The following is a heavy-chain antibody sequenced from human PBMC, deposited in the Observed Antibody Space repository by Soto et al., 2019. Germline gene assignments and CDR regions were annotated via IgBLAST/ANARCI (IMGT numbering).Heavy chain of an antibody. CDR1: GFTFTYYA. Sequence: EVHLLESGGGLVQPGGSLRLSCTASGFTFTYYAFSWVRQAPGKGLEWVSAISANGQGIYYADSVRGRFTISRDNSKNTVFLHMDSPRAEDTAVYYCAKDRDYPRDQFHYWGQGTLVTVSS. D-gene: IGHD2-2*01. J-gene: IGHJ4*02. CDR3: AKDRDYPRDQFHY. V-gene: IGHV3-23*01. CDR2: ISANGQGI.